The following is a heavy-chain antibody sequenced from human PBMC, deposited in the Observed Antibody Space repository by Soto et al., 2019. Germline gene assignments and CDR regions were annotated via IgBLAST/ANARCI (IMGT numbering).Heavy chain of an antibody. CDR2: ISYDGSNK. Sequence: QVQLVESGGGVVQPGRSLRLSCAASGFTFSSYGMHWVRQAPGKGLEWVAVISYDGSNKYYADSVKGRFTISRENSKNKLYLQMNSLRAEDTAVYYCAKDYDILANLDYWGQGTLVTVSS. V-gene: IGHV3-30*18. D-gene: IGHD3-9*01. J-gene: IGHJ4*02. CDR1: GFTFSSYG. CDR3: AKDYDILANLDY.